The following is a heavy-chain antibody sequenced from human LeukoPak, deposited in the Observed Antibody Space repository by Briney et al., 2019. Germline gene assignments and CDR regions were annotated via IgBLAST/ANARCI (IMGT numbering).Heavy chain of an antibody. Sequence: SETLSLTCAVYGGSFSGYYWSWIRQPPGKGLEWIGEINHSGSTNYNPSIKSRVTISVDTSKNQFSLKLSSVTAADTAVYYCARGIPSRRVSTAYPYPWGQGTLVTVSS. CDR2: INHSGST. D-gene: IGHD2-21*02. CDR1: GGSFSGYY. J-gene: IGHJ5*02. V-gene: IGHV4-34*01. CDR3: ARGIPSRRVSTAYPYP.